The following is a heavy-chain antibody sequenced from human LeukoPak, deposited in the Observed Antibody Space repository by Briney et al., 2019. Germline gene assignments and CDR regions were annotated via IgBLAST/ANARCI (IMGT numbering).Heavy chain of an antibody. CDR2: ISWNSGSI. Sequence: PGRSLRLSCAASGFTFDDYAMHWVRQAPGKGLEWVSGISWNSGSIGYADSVKGRFTISRDNAKNSLYLQMNSLRAEDMALYYCAKAGLQGFDYWGQGTLVTVSS. J-gene: IGHJ4*02. V-gene: IGHV3-9*03. CDR1: GFTFDDYA. CDR3: AKAGLQGFDY.